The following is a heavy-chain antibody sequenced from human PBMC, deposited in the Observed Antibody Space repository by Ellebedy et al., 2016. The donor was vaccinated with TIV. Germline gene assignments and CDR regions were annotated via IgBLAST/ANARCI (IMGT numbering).Heavy chain of an antibody. CDR2: IRYDGSDK. Sequence: GESLKISCAASGFTFHSYGMHWVRQAPGKGLEWVTSIRYDGSDKYYADSVKGRFTVSRDNSKNTLTLQMNSLRLEDTAVYYCAKVLFAFGEFESPFDPWGQGTLVIVSS. CDR3: AKVLFAFGEFESPFDP. V-gene: IGHV3-30*02. D-gene: IGHD3-10*01. J-gene: IGHJ5*02. CDR1: GFTFHSYG.